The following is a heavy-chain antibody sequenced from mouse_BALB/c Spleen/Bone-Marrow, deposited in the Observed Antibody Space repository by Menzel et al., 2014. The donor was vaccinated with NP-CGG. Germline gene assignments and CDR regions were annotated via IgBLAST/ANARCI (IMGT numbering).Heavy chain of an antibody. CDR1: GFNIKDTY. V-gene: IGHV14-3*02. J-gene: IGHJ2*01. Sequence: VQLQQSGAERVKPGASVKLSCTASGFNIKDTYMHWVKQRPEQGLEWIGRIDPANGNTKYDPKFQGKATITADTTSNTASLQISSLTTEDTAAYYCARTDYWAQVTTLTVSS. CDR2: IDPANGNT. CDR3: ARTDY.